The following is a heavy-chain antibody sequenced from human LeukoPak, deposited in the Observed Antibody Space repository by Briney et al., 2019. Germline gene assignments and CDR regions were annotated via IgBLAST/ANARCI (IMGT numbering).Heavy chain of an antibody. CDR2: IIPIFGTA. D-gene: IGHD3-22*01. CDR1: GGTFSSYA. J-gene: IGHJ5*02. V-gene: IGHV1-69*13. CDR3: ASDPYYYDSSGYYST. Sequence: ASVKVSCRASGGTFSSYAISWVRQAPGQGLEWMGGIIPIFGTANYAQKFQGRVTITADESTSTTYMELSSLRSEDTAVYYCASDPYYYDSSGYYSTWGRGTLVTVSS.